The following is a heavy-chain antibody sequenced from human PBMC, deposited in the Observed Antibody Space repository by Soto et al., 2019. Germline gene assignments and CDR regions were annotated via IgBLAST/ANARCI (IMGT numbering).Heavy chain of an antibody. V-gene: IGHV1-46*01. CDR1: GYTFTNYY. J-gene: IGHJ4*02. CDR3: ARDSTLAY. CDR2: INPSAGGT. Sequence: ASVKVSCKASGYTFTNYYMHWVRQAPGQGLEWMGIINPSAGGTSYAPKFQARVTVTRDTSTSTVHMELSSLRPDDTAVYYCARDSTLAYWGQGTLVTVSS.